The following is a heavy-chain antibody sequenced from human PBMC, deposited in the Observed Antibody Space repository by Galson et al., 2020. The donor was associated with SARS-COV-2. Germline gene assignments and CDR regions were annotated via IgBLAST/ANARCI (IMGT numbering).Heavy chain of an antibody. CDR2: IYFNART. V-gene: IGHV4-39*07. D-gene: IGHD3-16*01. CDR3: ARKTSTYDY. Sequence: ASETLSLTCSVSRGFLDSTSYYWGWIRQTPGKGLDWLGSIYFNARTFYNPSLMSRVTISIDTSKNQFSLRLTAVTAADTAIYFCARKTSTYDYWGPGAQVTVSS. CDR1: RGFLDSTSYY. J-gene: IGHJ4*01.